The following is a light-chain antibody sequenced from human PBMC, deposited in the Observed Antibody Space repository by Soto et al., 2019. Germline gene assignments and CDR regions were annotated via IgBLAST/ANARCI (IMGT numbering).Light chain of an antibody. CDR1: QSVSSSY. J-gene: IGKJ5*01. Sequence: EIVLTQSPGTLSLSPGERASLSCRASQSVSSSYLAWYQQKPGQAPRLLIYGASSRATGVPARFSGSGSGTDFTLSISSLEPEDAAVYYCQQRSNWPPITFGQGTRLEIK. CDR3: QQRSNWPPIT. CDR2: GAS. V-gene: IGKV3D-20*02.